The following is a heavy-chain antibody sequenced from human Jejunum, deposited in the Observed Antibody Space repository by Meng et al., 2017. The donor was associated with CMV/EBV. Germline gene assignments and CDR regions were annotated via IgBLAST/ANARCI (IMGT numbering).Heavy chain of an antibody. CDR2: IRTDKIT. CDR1: GLNLRTYG. CDR3: AKSRGYLQFDL. V-gene: IGHV3-23*01. D-gene: IGHD5-18*01. J-gene: IGHJ2*01. Sequence: CEAYGLNLRTYGMSWVRQATGTGQGWRSHIRTDKITAYPASMKGRFTISRDNSKNALFLQMNSLRAGDTAVYYCAKSRGYLQFDLWGRGTRVTVSS.